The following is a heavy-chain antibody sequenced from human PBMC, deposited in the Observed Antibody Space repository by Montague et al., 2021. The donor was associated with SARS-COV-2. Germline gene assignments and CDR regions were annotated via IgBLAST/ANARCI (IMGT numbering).Heavy chain of an antibody. V-gene: IGHV4-61*02. CDR1: GGSISSGSYY. Sequence: TLSPTCTVSGGSISSGSYYWSWIRQPAGKGLEWIGRIYTSGTTDYSFSLKSRVTISVDTSKNQFSLKLTSVTAADTAVYYCARAHSGSWAHLDNWGQGSLVTVSS. D-gene: IGHD1-26*01. CDR3: ARAHSGSWAHLDN. J-gene: IGHJ4*02. CDR2: IYTSGTT.